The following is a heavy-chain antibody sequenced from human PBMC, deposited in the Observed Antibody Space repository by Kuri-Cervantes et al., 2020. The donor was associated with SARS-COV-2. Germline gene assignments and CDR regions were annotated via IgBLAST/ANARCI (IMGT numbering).Heavy chain of an antibody. CDR3: ASQGKYYYDSSGYPAVYWYFDL. J-gene: IGHJ2*01. D-gene: IGHD3-22*01. CDR1: GGSFSGYY. V-gene: IGHV4-34*01. CDR2: INHSGST. Sequence: SETLSLTCAVYGGSFSGYYWSWSRQPPGKGLEWIGEINHSGSTNYNPSLKRRVTISVDTSKNQFSPKLSSVTAADTAVYYCASQGKYYYDSSGYPAVYWYFDLWGRGNLVNVSS.